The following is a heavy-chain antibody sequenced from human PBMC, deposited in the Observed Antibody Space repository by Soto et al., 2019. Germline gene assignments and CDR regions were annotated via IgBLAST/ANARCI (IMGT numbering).Heavy chain of an antibody. CDR3: AKSAWGNYYFDY. Sequence: GSLRLSCAASGFTFSTFAMSWVRQAPGKGLEWVSAISSSGGTTYYADSVKGRFTISRDNSMNTLYLQMNSLRAEDTAVYSCAKSAWGNYYFDYWGQGTLVTVSS. V-gene: IGHV3-23*01. J-gene: IGHJ4*02. CDR2: ISSSGGTT. CDR1: GFTFSTFA. D-gene: IGHD3-16*01.